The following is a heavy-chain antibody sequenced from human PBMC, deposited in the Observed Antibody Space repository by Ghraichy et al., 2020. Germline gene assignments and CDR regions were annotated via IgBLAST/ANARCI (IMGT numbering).Heavy chain of an antibody. D-gene: IGHD3-22*01. J-gene: IGHJ2*01. CDR3: ARNKGYYDSAGYYYWHFDL. CDR2: IYHSGVI. CDR1: DDSINNYY. V-gene: IGHV4-59*01. Sequence: SETLSLTCTVSDDSINNYYWSWIRQTPGKGLEWIAYIYHSGVIHYNPSLKSRVAISADTSKNQFSLKLTSVTAADTAMYYCARNKGYYDSAGYYYWHFDLWGRGTLVTVSS.